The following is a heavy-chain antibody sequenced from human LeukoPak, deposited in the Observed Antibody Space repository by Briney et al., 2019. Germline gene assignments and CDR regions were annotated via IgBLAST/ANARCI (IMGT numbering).Heavy chain of an antibody. Sequence: PGGSLRLSCAASGFTFSSYEMNWVRQAPGKGLEWVSYISSSAGTIYYADSVKGRFTISRDNAKNSLYLQMNSLRAEDTAVYYCARVRVATIFDYWGQGTLVTVSS. D-gene: IGHD5-12*01. CDR2: ISSSAGTI. CDR1: GFTFSSYE. J-gene: IGHJ4*02. CDR3: ARVRVATIFDY. V-gene: IGHV3-48*03.